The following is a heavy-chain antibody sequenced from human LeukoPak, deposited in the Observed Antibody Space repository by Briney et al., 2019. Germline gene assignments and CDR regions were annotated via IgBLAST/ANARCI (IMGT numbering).Heavy chain of an antibody. D-gene: IGHD3-22*01. CDR2: ISSSGST. CDR3: ARAVPRYYYDSKNGYMDV. J-gene: IGHJ6*03. CDR1: GDSISSGDYY. Sequence: PSETLSLTCTVSGDSISSGDYYWSWIRQPAGKGLEWIGRISSSGSTNYNPSLKSRVTISVDTSKNQFSLKLSSVTAADTAVYYCARAVPRYYYDSKNGYMDVWGKGTTVTVSS. V-gene: IGHV4-61*02.